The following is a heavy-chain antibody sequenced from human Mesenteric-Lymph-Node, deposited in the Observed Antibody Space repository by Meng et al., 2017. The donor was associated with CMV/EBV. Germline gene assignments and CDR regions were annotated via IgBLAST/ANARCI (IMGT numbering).Heavy chain of an antibody. V-gene: IGHV3-30*02. CDR1: GFTFSNYG. J-gene: IGHJ5*02. D-gene: IGHD2-21*01. CDR2: IWFDGTNT. Sequence: GGSLRLSCAASGFTFSNYGMHWVRQAPGKGLEWVTFIWFDGTNTYYEDSVKGRFTISRDNSKNTLYLQMNSLRGDDTGVYFCARDPLSYCGGDCYYWFDPWGQGTLVTVSS. CDR3: ARDPLSYCGGDCYYWFDP.